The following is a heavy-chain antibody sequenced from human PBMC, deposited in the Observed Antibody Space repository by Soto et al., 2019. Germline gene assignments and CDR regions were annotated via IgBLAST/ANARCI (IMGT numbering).Heavy chain of an antibody. CDR1: GLTFNGHA. CDR3: AKDSTATGPT. J-gene: IGHJ4*02. V-gene: IGHV3-23*01. CDR2: ISESGDNT. D-gene: IGHD3-9*01. Sequence: GGSLRLSCAGSGLTFNGHAMAWVRQAPGKGLEWVSSISESGDNTYYADPVKGRITISRDDFKNTLYLQVTSLRVEDTAVYYCAKDSTATGPTWGQATLVTVSS.